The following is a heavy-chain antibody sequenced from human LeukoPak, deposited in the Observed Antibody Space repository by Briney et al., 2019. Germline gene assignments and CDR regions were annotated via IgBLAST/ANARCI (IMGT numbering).Heavy chain of an antibody. V-gene: IGHV1-18*01. D-gene: IGHD3-22*01. CDR2: ISAYNGNT. Sequence: GASVKVSCKASGYTFTSYGISWVRQAPGQGLEWMGWISAYNGNTNYAQKLQGRVTMTTDTSTSTAYMELRSLRSEDTAVYYCARVRSELTMIVVEDLYYFDYWGQGTLVTVSS. CDR1: GYTFTSYG. CDR3: ARVRSELTMIVVEDLYYFDY. J-gene: IGHJ4*02.